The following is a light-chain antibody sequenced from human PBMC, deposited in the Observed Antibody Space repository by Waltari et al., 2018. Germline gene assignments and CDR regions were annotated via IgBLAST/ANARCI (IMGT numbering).Light chain of an antibody. CDR2: DVS. J-gene: IGLJ3*02. CDR1: SSDVGTYNS. CDR3: SSQSSNSVVL. Sequence: QSALTQPASVSGSPGQSITISCTGTSSDVGTYNSVSWYQDHPGQSPKVIIYDVSDRPSAVSARFSASKSGNTASLTISGLQTEDEADYYCSSQSSNSVVLFGGGTKVTVL. V-gene: IGLV2-14*03.